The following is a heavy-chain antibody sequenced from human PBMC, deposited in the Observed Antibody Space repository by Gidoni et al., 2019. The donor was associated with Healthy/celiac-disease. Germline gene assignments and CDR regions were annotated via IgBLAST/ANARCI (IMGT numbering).Heavy chain of an antibody. Sequence: EVQLVESGGGLVKPGGSLRLSCAASGFTFSNAWMSWVRQAPGKGLEWVGRIKSKTDGGTTDYAAPVKGRFTISRDDSKNTLYLQMNSLKTEDTAVYYCTTDRPNDYGDDVAYWGQGTLVTVSS. J-gene: IGHJ4*02. V-gene: IGHV3-15*01. CDR2: IKSKTDGGTT. CDR3: TTDRPNDYGDDVAY. D-gene: IGHD4-17*01. CDR1: GFTFSNAW.